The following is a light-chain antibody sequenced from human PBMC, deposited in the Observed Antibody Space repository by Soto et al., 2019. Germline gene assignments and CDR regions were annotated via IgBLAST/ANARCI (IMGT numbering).Light chain of an antibody. CDR3: QQYGSSPLT. CDR2: DAS. V-gene: IGKV3-20*01. J-gene: IGKJ4*01. Sequence: EIVLTQSPGTLSLSPGERATLSCRASQSVISRSLAWYQQKPGQPPRLLIHDASSTATGIPDRFSGSGSGTAFSLTISRLEPEDVAVYYCQQYGSSPLTFGAGTKVDIK. CDR1: QSVISRS.